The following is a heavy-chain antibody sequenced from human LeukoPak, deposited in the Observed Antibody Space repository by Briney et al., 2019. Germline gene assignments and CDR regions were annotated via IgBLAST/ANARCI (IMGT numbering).Heavy chain of an antibody. CDR1: GFTFSSYA. V-gene: IGHV3-23*01. D-gene: IGHD6-13*01. CDR2: ISGSGVST. CDR3: AKTRPLDSSSWSHGDY. J-gene: IGHJ4*02. Sequence: GGSLRLSCAASGFTFSSYAMSWVRQAPGKGLEWVSVISGSGVSTYYADSVKGRFTISRDNSKNTLYLQMNSLRAEDTAVYYCAKTRPLDSSSWSHGDYWGQGTLVTVSS.